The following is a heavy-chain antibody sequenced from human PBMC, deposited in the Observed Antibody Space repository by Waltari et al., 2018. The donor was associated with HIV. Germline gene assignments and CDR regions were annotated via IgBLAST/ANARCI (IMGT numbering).Heavy chain of an antibody. CDR3: ARDADGLDY. CDR2: FYYSGST. J-gene: IGHJ4*02. V-gene: IGHV4-59*01. Sequence: QVQLQESGPGLVKPAETLSLTCTVPGVPINTYYWSWIRQPPGKGLEWIGHFYYSGSTKYNPSLTSRVRISVDTSKKQISLKVKSVTTADTAMYYCARDADGLDYWGQGTLVTVSS. CDR1: GVPINTYY.